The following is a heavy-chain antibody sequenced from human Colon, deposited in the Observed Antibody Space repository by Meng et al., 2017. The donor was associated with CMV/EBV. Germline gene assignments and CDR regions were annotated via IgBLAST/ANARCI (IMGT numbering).Heavy chain of an antibody. V-gene: IGHV3-11*01. J-gene: IGHJ5*02. Sequence: LSCTASRFTFNDYYMSWIRQAPGKGLEWISYISSSGDAMYYADSVKGRFAISRDNAKNSLYLQMNSLRADDTAVYYCAREVGAPFDPWGQGTLVTVSS. CDR3: AREVGAPFDP. CDR2: ISSSGDAM. D-gene: IGHD1-26*01. CDR1: RFTFNDYY.